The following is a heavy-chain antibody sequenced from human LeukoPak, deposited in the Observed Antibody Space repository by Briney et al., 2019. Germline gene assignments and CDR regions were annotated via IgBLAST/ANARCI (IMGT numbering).Heavy chain of an antibody. CDR2: INHSGST. CDR1: GGSLSGYY. D-gene: IGHD3/OR15-3a*01. J-gene: IGHJ3*02. CDR3: ARVTLGLLKDAFDI. Sequence: SETLSLTCAVYGGSLSGYYWSWIRQPPGKGLEWIGEINHSGSTNYNPSLKSRVTIPVDTSKNQFSLKLSSVTAADTAVYYCARVTLGLLKDAFDIWGQGTMVTVSS. V-gene: IGHV4-34*01.